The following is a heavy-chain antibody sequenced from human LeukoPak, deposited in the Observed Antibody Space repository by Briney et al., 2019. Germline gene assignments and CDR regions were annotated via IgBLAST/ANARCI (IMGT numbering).Heavy chain of an antibody. Sequence: GGSLRLSCAASGFTFSSYAMHWVRQAPGKGLEWVAVISYDGSNKYYADSVKGRFTISRDNSKNTLYLQMNSLRAEDTAVYYCARELESDYYFDYWGQGTLVTVSS. CDR3: ARELESDYYFDY. J-gene: IGHJ4*02. CDR2: ISYDGSNK. D-gene: IGHD2-21*02. V-gene: IGHV3-30-3*01. CDR1: GFTFSSYA.